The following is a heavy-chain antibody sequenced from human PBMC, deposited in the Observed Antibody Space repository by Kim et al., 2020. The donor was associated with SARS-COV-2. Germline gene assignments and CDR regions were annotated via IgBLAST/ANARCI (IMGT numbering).Heavy chain of an antibody. J-gene: IGHJ3*02. CDR3: ARDLRLYSGSYYDI. CDR1: GGSISSYY. Sequence: SETLSLTCTVSGGSISSYYWSWIRQPPGKGLEWIGYIYYSGSTNYNPSLKSRVTISVDTSKNQFSLKLSSVTAADTAVYYCARDLRLYSGSYYDIWGQGT. D-gene: IGHD1-26*01. V-gene: IGHV4-59*01. CDR2: IYYSGST.